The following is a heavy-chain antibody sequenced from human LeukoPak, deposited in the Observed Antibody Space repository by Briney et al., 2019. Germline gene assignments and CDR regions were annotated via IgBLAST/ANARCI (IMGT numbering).Heavy chain of an antibody. CDR3: ARGAAGYYYYYMDV. J-gene: IGHJ6*03. D-gene: IGHD6-13*01. CDR1: GGSISSYH. Sequence: SETLSLTCTVSGGSISSYHWSWIRQPPGKGLEWIGYIYYSGSTNYNPSLKSRVTISVDTSKNQFSLKLSSVTAADTAVYYCARGAAGYYYYYMDVWGKGTTVTVSS. CDR2: IYYSGST. V-gene: IGHV4-59*01.